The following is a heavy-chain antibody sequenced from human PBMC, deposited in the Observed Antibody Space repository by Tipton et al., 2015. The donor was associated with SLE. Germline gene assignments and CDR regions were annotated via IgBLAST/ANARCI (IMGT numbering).Heavy chain of an antibody. CDR1: GFTFSSYA. CDR2: ILYDGTNK. CDR3: ARDYGDPAGQDAFDI. J-gene: IGHJ3*02. Sequence: RSLRLSCAASGFTFSSYAMHWVRQAPGKGLEWVALILYDGTNKYYADSVKGRFTISRDNSKNTVYVQMNSLRPEDTAVYYCARDYGDPAGQDAFDIWGQGTMVTVSA. D-gene: IGHD4-17*01. V-gene: IGHV3-30-3*01.